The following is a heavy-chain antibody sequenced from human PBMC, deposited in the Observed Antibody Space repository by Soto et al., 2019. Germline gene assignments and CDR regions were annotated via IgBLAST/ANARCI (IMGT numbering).Heavy chain of an antibody. CDR3: ARLQLLVGGYYYGLDV. V-gene: IGHV3-33*01. Sequence: QVQLVESGGGVVQPGRSLRLSCAASGFTFSSYGMHWVRQAPGKGLEWVAVIWYDGSNKYYADSVKGRFTISRDNSKNXLNLQMNSLRAEDTAVYYCARLQLLVGGYYYGLDVWGQGTTVTVSS. CDR1: GFTFSSYG. J-gene: IGHJ6*02. CDR2: IWYDGSNK. D-gene: IGHD6-19*01.